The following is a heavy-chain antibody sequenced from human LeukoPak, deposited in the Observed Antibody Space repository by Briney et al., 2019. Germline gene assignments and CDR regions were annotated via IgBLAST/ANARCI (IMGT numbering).Heavy chain of an antibody. CDR1: GGSISSSSYY. CDR2: IYYSGST. D-gene: IGHD3-22*01. CDR3: ASRAYYYDSSGYSGTNDY. Sequence: PSETLSLTCTVSGGSISSSSYYWGWIRQPPGKGLEWIGSIYYSGSTYCNPSLKSRVTISVDTSKNQFSLKLSSVTAADTAVYYCASRAYYYDSSGYSGTNDYWGQGTLVTVSS. V-gene: IGHV4-39*01. J-gene: IGHJ4*02.